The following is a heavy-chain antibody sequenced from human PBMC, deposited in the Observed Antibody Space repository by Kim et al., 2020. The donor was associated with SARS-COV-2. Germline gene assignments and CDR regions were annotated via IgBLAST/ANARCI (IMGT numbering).Heavy chain of an antibody. CDR2: ICGGGGSK. Sequence: GGSLRLSCAASGFTFSSYAMRWVRQAPGKGLEWVAAICGGGGSKYYADSVKGRFTISRDNSKNTLYLQMNSLRAEDTAVYYCANEQGEPCRLARFGYYYG. CDR3: ANEQGEPCRLARFGYYYG. J-gene: IGHJ6*01. CDR1: GFTFSSYA. D-gene: IGHD3-16*01. V-gene: IGHV3-23*01.